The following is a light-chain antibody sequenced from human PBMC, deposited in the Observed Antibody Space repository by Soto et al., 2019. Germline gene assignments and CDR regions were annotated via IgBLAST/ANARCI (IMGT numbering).Light chain of an antibody. Sequence: EIVLTQSPGTLSLSPGERATLSCRASQSVSKNFLAWYQQKPGQAPRLLISGASNRATGIPDRFSGSGSGTDFSLTIDRREPEELAVYFCQQYCSSPPTFGGGTNVAIK. CDR2: GAS. J-gene: IGKJ4*02. CDR3: QQYCSSPPT. V-gene: IGKV3-20*01. CDR1: QSVSKNF.